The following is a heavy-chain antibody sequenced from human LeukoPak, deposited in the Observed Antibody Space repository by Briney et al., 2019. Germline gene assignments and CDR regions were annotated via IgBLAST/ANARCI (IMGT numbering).Heavy chain of an antibody. Sequence: GCLRLSCAASGFPFSGYAMSWLRQAPGKGLEFVSAISGDTGSTFYADSVKGRFTVSRDNSQNTLYLQLNSLRAEDTAVYYCAKRDYYDSSGFSPLFQHWGQGTLVTVSS. V-gene: IGHV3-23*01. CDR1: GFPFSGYA. J-gene: IGHJ1*01. CDR2: ISGDTGST. D-gene: IGHD3-22*01. CDR3: AKRDYYDSSGFSPLFQH.